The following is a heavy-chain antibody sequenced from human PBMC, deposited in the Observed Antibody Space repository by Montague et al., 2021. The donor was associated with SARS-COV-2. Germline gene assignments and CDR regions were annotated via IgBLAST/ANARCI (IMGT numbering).Heavy chain of an antibody. CDR1: GGSMINNY. CDR2: IYYTGST. V-gene: IGHV4-59*07. D-gene: IGHD5-12*01. Sequence: SDTLSLTCSVSGGSMINNYWSWIRQPPGKGLEWMGYIYYTGSTDYNPSLESRATLSIDTSKNEFSLKLTSVTAADTAVYYCARGGGRLQYSYYYAMDVWGQGTTVTVSS. CDR3: ARGGGRLQYSYYYAMDV. J-gene: IGHJ6*02.